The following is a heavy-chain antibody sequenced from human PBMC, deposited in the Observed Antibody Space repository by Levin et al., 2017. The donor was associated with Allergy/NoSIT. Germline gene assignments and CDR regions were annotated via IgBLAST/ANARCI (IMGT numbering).Heavy chain of an antibody. D-gene: IGHD1-14*01. CDR2: ISKDGNGK. V-gene: IGHV3-30*03. J-gene: IGHJ5*02. CDR3: ARDLHTTGDP. Sequence: GESLKISCAASGFTFSNYGMHWVRQAPGKGLEWVGAISKDGNGKYYAGSLKGRFAISRDNSKNTLFLQVSSLRTEDTAVYYCARDLHTTGDPWGQGTLVTVSS. CDR1: GFTFSNYG.